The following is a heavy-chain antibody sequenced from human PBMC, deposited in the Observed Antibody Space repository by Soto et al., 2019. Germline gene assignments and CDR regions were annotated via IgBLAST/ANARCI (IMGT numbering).Heavy chain of an antibody. D-gene: IGHD6-13*01. J-gene: IGHJ4*02. CDR3: ARETALGVAAAGSFDS. Sequence: QVQLVESGGGVVQPGTSLRLSCAASGFTFSNYPMNWVRQAPGKGLEWMSVISYDGRTTHYADSVKGRFTISRDNSKNALYLQTNSLRAEDTAVYYCARETALGVAAAGSFDSWGQGARVTVSS. CDR1: GFTFSNYP. V-gene: IGHV3-30*04. CDR2: ISYDGRTT.